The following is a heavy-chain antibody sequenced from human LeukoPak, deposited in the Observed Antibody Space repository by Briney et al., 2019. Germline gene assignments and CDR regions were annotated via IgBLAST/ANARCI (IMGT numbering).Heavy chain of an antibody. Sequence: GGSLRLPCAASGFTFSSYWMSWVRQAPGKGLEWVANIKQDGSVKYYVDSVKGRFTISRDNSKNTLYLQMNSLRAEDTAVYYCARDSSRSGSYFGFDYWGQGTLVTVSS. J-gene: IGHJ4*02. V-gene: IGHV3-7*01. CDR1: GFTFSSYW. CDR3: ARDSSRSGSYFGFDY. CDR2: IKQDGSVK. D-gene: IGHD1-26*01.